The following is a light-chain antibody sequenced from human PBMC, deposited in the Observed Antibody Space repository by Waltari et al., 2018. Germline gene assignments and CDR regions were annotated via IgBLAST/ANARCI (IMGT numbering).Light chain of an antibody. J-gene: IGLJ2*01. V-gene: IGLV1-44*01. Sequence: QSVLTQPPSASGAPGQRVTISCSGSNSNTGSSVVNWYRHVPGTAPRLLIYSNDQRPSGVPDRFSGSKSGTSASLAISGLQSEDEADYYCATWDARLTGVVFGGGTKVTVL. CDR2: SND. CDR1: NSNTGSSV. CDR3: ATWDARLTGVV.